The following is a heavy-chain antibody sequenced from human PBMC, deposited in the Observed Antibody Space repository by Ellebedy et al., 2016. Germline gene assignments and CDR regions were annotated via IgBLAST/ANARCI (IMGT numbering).Heavy chain of an antibody. CDR2: ISYDGSNK. D-gene: IGHD3-9*01. CDR1: GFTFSSYA. V-gene: IGHV3-30-3*01. J-gene: IGHJ4*02. Sequence: GGSLRLSXAASGFTFSSYAMHWVRQAPGKGLEWVAVISYDGSNKYYADSVKGRFTISRDNSKNTLYLQMNSLRAEDTAVYYCARDQGKYFDWLLGYWGQGTLVTVSS. CDR3: ARDQGKYFDWLLGY.